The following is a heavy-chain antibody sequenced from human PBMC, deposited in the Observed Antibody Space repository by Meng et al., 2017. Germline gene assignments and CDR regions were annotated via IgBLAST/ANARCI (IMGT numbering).Heavy chain of an antibody. J-gene: IGHJ4*02. Sequence: QVPLVQLGGEVKKPGASVKVSCKPSGYNFPDYYIHWVRQAPGQGLEWMGRIDPKNGDTHYAQKFQGRVTMTGDTSISTAYMDLSGLRSDDTAVYYCARDEDISAAGKLFGDYWGQGTLVTVSS. CDR1: GYNFPDYY. CDR3: ARDEDISAAGKLFGDY. V-gene: IGHV1-2*06. D-gene: IGHD6-13*01. CDR2: IDPKNGDT.